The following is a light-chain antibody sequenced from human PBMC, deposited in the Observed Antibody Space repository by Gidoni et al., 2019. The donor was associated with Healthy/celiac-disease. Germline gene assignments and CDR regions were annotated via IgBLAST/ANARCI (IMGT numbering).Light chain of an antibody. CDR2: GAS. J-gene: IGKJ1*01. CDR1: QSVSSN. CDR3: QQYNNWPLTWT. V-gene: IGKV3-15*01. Sequence: EIVMTQSPATLSVSPGERATLSCRASQSVSSNLAWYQQKPGQAPRLLIYGASTRATGIPARFSGSGSGTEFTLTISSLQSEDVAVYYCQQYNNWPLTWTFGQXTKVEIK.